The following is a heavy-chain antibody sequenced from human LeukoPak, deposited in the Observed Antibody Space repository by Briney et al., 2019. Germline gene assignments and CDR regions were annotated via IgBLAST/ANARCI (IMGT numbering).Heavy chain of an antibody. V-gene: IGHV3-30*18. CDR3: AKTSFNYDFLTGYDYFDY. CDR2: ISYDGSEK. Sequence: GGSLRLSCAASGFTFSSYGMHWVRQAPGKGLEWVAVISYDGSEKYYVDSVKGRFTISRDNSKNTLYLQMNSLRAEDTAVYYCAKTSFNYDFLTGYDYFDYWGQGTLVTVSS. D-gene: IGHD3-9*01. J-gene: IGHJ4*02. CDR1: GFTFSSYG.